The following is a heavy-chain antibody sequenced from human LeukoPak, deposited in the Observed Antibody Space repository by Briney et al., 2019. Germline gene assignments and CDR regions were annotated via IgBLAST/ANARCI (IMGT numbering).Heavy chain of an antibody. Sequence: GGSLRLSCAASGFTFSAYAMNWVRQAPGKGLEWVSAITSSGGRTFYAESVKGRFTISRDNSKNTLYLQMNSLRAEDTAVYYCAREFQIVVVVAAPTDAFDIWGQGTMVTVSS. CDR2: ITSSGGRT. CDR3: AREFQIVVVVAAPTDAFDI. CDR1: GFTFSAYA. J-gene: IGHJ3*02. V-gene: IGHV3-23*01. D-gene: IGHD2-15*01.